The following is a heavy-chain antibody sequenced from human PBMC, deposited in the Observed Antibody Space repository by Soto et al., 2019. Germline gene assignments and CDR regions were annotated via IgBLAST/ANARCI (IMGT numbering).Heavy chain of an antibody. J-gene: IGHJ4*02. CDR1: SGSISSSNW. Sequence: QVQLQESGPGLVKPSGTLSLTCAVSSGSISSSNWWSWVRQPPGKGLEWIGEIYHSGSTNYNPSLKRRVTISVDKSKNQFSLKLSSVTAADTAVYYCARGSCGSSSCRLFDYWGQGTLVTVSS. CDR2: IYHSGST. V-gene: IGHV4-4*02. CDR3: ARGSCGSSSCRLFDY. D-gene: IGHD6-6*01.